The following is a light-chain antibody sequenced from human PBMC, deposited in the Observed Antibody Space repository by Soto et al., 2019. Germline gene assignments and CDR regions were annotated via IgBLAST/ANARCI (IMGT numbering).Light chain of an antibody. J-gene: IGKJ4*01. CDR3: HQYASSPLT. CDR2: GAS. CDR1: QSVAKNF. V-gene: IGKV3-20*01. Sequence: EIVLTQSPGTLSLSPGERATLSCRASQSVAKNFLAWYQQKPGQAPRLLIYGASSKASGIPDRFSGSGSGPDFTLTISRLEPEDFAVFYCHQYASSPLTFGGGTKVEI.